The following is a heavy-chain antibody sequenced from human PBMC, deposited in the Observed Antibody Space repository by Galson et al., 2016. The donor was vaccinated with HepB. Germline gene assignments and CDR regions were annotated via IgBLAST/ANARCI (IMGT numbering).Heavy chain of an antibody. V-gene: IGHV4-34*01. CDR3: TRAPPVTPRRLLGPRYYYYGMDV. CDR1: GGSFSGYY. CDR2: INHSGGI. D-gene: IGHD4-17*01. J-gene: IGHJ6*02. Sequence: ETLSLTCVVNGGSFSGYYWSWIRQPPGKGLEWIGEINHSGGITYNPSLKSRGTISVDTSNKQFSLNLYSVTAADTAVYYCTRAPPVTPRRLLGPRYYYYGMDVWGQGTTVTVSS.